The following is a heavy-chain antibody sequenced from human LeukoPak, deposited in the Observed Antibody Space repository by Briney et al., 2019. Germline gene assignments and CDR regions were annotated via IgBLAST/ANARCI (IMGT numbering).Heavy chain of an antibody. Sequence: ASVKVSCKASGYTFITYGISWVRQAPGQGLEWMGWISAYNGNTNYAQKFQGRVTMTTDTSTSTAYMDLRSLRSDDTAVYYCARGIAVAVRFDYWGQGTLVTVSS. D-gene: IGHD6-19*01. CDR2: ISAYNGNT. V-gene: IGHV1-18*01. CDR3: ARGIAVAVRFDY. CDR1: GYTFITYG. J-gene: IGHJ4*02.